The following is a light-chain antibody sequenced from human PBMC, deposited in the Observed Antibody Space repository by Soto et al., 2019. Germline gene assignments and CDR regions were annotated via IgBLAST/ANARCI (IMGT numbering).Light chain of an antibody. J-gene: IGLJ1*01. CDR2: EVS. CDR3: SSYSGTNSIHV. CDR1: SSDVGGYNY. V-gene: IGLV2-8*01. Sequence: QSALTQPPSASGSFGQSVTISCTGTSSDVGGYNYVSWYQQHPGKDPKLMIYEVSERPSGVPDRFSGSKSGNTASLTVSGLQADDEADYYCSSYSGTNSIHVFGTGTKVTVL.